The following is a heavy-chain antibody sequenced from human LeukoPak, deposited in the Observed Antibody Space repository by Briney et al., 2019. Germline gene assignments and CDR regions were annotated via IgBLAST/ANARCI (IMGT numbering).Heavy chain of an antibody. D-gene: IGHD2-8*01. CDR3: ARPKKMVYAIFLQGPANFDY. CDR2: IKQDGSEK. V-gene: IGHV3-7*01. Sequence: GGSLRLSCAASGFTFSSYSMNWVRQAPGKGLEWVANIKQDGSEKYYVDSVKGRFTISRDNAKNSLYLQMNSLRAEDTAVYYCARPKKMVYAIFLQGPANFDYWGQGTLVTVSS. J-gene: IGHJ4*02. CDR1: GFTFSSYS.